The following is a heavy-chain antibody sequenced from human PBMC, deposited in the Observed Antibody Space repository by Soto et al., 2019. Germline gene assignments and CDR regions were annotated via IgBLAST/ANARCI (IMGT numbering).Heavy chain of an antibody. J-gene: IGHJ6*03. CDR3: ATDGGSAYSSAYNSFMAV. CDR2: IIPMVGTP. D-gene: IGHD3-16*01. Sequence: QAQLVQSGAEVKRPGSSVKVSCKASGDTFSSYSISWVRQSTGQGLAWMGRIIPMVGTPNCAQRFQGRVTLSAAKSTSTAYMVLKSLISDASAVYYCATDGGSAYSSAYNSFMAVWGKGTPVTVSS. V-gene: IGHV1-69*08. CDR1: GDTFSSYS.